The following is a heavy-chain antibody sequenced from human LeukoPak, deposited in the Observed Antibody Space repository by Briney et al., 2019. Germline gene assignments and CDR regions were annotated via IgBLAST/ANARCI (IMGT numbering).Heavy chain of an antibody. CDR1: GFTFSSYA. Sequence: GGSLRLSCAASGFTFSSYAMSWVRQAPGKGLEWVSGISGSGGSTFYADSLKGRFTISRDNSKSTLSLQMNSLRADDAAVYYCAKALLRNSWTLDYWGQGTLVTVSS. D-gene: IGHD6-13*01. J-gene: IGHJ4*02. V-gene: IGHV3-23*01. CDR3: AKALLRNSWTLDY. CDR2: ISGSGGST.